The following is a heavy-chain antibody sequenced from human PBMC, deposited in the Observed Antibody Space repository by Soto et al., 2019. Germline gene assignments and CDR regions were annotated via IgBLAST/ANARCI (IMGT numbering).Heavy chain of an antibody. V-gene: IGHV3-23*01. CDR1: GFTFSSYA. CDR2: ISGSGGST. J-gene: IGHJ4*02. D-gene: IGHD2-21*02. CDR3: AKDRGDIVVVTATTFDY. Sequence: GGSLRLACAASGFTFSSYAMSWVRQAPGKGLEWVSAISGSGGSTYYADSVKGRFTISRDNSKNTLYLQMNSLRAEDTAVYYYAKDRGDIVVVTATTFDYWGQGTLVTVSS.